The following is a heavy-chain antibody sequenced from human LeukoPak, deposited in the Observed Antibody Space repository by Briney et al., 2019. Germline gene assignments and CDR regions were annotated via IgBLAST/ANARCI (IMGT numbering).Heavy chain of an antibody. V-gene: IGHV4-39*01. CDR1: GGSISISSYY. Sequence: PSETLSLTCTVSGGSISISSYYWGWIRQPPGKGLEWIGSIYYSGSTYYNPSLKSRVTISVDTSKNQFSLKLSSVTAADTAVYYCARLDYYDSSGYRWSYFDYWGQGTLVTVSS. CDR2: IYYSGST. CDR3: ARLDYYDSSGYRWSYFDY. J-gene: IGHJ4*02. D-gene: IGHD3-22*01.